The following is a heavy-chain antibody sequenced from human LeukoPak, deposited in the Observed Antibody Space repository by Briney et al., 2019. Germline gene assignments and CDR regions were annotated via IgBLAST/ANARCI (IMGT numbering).Heavy chain of an antibody. D-gene: IGHD5-12*01. J-gene: IGHJ4*02. CDR1: GFTFSSYW. CDR2: IKQDGSEK. Sequence: QPGGSLRLSCAASGFTFSSYWMSWVRQAPGKGLEWVANIKQDGSEKYYVDSVKGRFTISRDNAKNSLYLQMNSLRVEDTAMYYCAQDPLREDGDYWGQGTLVTVSS. CDR3: AQDPLREDGDY. V-gene: IGHV3-7*01.